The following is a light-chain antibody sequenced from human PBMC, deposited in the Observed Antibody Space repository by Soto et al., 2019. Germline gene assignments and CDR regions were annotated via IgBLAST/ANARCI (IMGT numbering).Light chain of an antibody. J-gene: IGKJ1*01. CDR1: QSISSN. CDR3: LQYHNLWA. Sequence: EIVMTQSPATLSVSPGERATLSCRASQSISSNLAWYQQKPGQAPRLLMFRTSSRATGFPARFSGSGSGTEFTLTISSLQSEDFTVYSCLQYHNLWAFGQGTKVDI. V-gene: IGKV3-15*01. CDR2: RTS.